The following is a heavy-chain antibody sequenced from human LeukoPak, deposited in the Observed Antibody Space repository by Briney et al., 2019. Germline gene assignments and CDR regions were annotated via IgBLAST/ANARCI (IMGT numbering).Heavy chain of an antibody. CDR2: ISGSGGST. J-gene: IGHJ4*02. D-gene: IGHD3-22*01. CDR1: GFTLSSYA. Sequence: GGSRRLSCAASGFTLSSYAMSWVRQAPGKGLEWVSAISGSGGSTYYADSVKGRFTISRDNSKNTLYLQMNSLRAEDTAVYYCAKEGFTYYYDSSGYSLDYWGQGTLVTVSS. V-gene: IGHV3-23*01. CDR3: AKEGFTYYYDSSGYSLDY.